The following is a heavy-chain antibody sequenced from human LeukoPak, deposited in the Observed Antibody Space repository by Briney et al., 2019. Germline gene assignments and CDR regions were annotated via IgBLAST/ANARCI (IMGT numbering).Heavy chain of an antibody. CDR1: GGSFSGYY. V-gene: IGHV4-34*01. CDR3: ARASIAADGP. D-gene: IGHD6-13*01. Sequence: PSETLSLTCAVYGGSFSGYYWSWIRQPPGKGLEWIGEINHSGSTNYNPSLKSRVTISVDTSKNQFSLKLSSVTAADTAVYYCARASIAADGPWGQGTLVTVSS. CDR2: INHSGST. J-gene: IGHJ5*02.